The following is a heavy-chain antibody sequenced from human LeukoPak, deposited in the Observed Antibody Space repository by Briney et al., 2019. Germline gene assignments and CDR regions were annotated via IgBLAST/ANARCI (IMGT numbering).Heavy chain of an antibody. CDR3: AHRAEFSGYGLLDY. D-gene: IGHD5-12*01. V-gene: IGHV2-5*01. J-gene: IGHJ4*02. CDR2: IYWNDDK. Sequence: ESGPTLVKPTQPLPLTCTFSGFSLSTSGVGVGWIRQPPGKALEWLALIYWNDDKRYSPSLKSRLIITKDTSRNQVVLTMTNMDPVDTASYYCAHRAEFSGYGLLDYWGQGTLVTVSS. CDR1: GFSLSTSGVG.